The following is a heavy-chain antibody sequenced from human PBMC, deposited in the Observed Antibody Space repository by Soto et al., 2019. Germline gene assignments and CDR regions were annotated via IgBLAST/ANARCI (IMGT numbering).Heavy chain of an antibody. Sequence: QVQLVQSGAEVKKPGASVKVSCKASGYTFTSYDINWVRQATGQGLEWMGWMNPNSGNTGYAQKFQGRVTMTRNTSISTAYMGLSSGRCGDRAVYYCGRGGGGWFGDDAFDIWGQGTMVTVSS. D-gene: IGHD3-10*01. CDR2: MNPNSGNT. J-gene: IGHJ3*02. CDR3: GRGGGGWFGDDAFDI. V-gene: IGHV1-8*01. CDR1: GYTFTSYD.